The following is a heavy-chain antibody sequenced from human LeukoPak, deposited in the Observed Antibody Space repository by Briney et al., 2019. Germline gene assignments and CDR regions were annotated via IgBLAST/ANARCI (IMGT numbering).Heavy chain of an antibody. V-gene: IGHV1-69*06. CDR1: GGSFSSYA. CDR2: IIPISGTA. J-gene: IGHJ4*02. Sequence: SVKVSCKASGGSFSSYAISWVRQAPGQGLEWMGGIIPISGTANYAQKFQGRVTITADKSTSTAYIELSSLRSEDTAVYYCARHPRAHPFDYWGQGTLVTVSS. CDR3: ARHPRAHPFDY.